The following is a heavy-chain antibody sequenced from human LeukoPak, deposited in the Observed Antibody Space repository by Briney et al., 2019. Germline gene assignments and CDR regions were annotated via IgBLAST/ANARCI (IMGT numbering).Heavy chain of an antibody. CDR3: AKDMGYYYGSGSYPPENDY. J-gene: IGHJ4*02. CDR1: GFTFSRYG. D-gene: IGHD3-10*01. CDR2: VSFEGSNK. V-gene: IGHV3-30*18. Sequence: PGGSLRLSCAASGFTFSRYGMHWVRQAPGKGLEWVAVVSFEGSNKYYVDSVKGRFTISRDNSKNTLSLQMNSLRAEDTAVYYCAKDMGYYYGSGSYPPENDYWGQGTLVTVSS.